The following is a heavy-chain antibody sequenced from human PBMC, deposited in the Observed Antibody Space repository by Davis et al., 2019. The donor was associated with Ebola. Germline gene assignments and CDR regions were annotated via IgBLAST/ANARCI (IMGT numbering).Heavy chain of an antibody. CDR2: IWYDGSNK. CDR3: ARGSGSGSYYPSYGMDV. V-gene: IGHV3-33*08. Sequence: GGSLRLSCAASGFTFSGSAMHWVRQAPGKGLEWVAVIWYDGSNKYYADSVKGRFTISRDNSKNTLYLQMNSLRAEDTAVYYCARGSGSGSYYPSYGMDVWGQGTTVTVS. CDR1: GFTFSGSA. J-gene: IGHJ6*02. D-gene: IGHD3-10*01.